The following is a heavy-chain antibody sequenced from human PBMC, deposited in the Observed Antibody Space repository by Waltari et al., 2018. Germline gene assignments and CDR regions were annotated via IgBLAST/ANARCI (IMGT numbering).Heavy chain of an antibody. CDR3: ARDIRGYFDY. CDR2: IWYDGSNK. J-gene: IGHJ4*02. V-gene: IGHV3-33*01. CDR1: GFTFSRYG. D-gene: IGHD3-10*01. Sequence: QVQLVESGGGVVQPGRSLRLSCAASGFTFSRYGMHWVRQAPGKGLEWVAVIWYDGSNKYYADSVKGRFTISRDNSKNTLYLQMNSLRAEDTAVYYCARDIRGYFDYWGQGTLVTVSS.